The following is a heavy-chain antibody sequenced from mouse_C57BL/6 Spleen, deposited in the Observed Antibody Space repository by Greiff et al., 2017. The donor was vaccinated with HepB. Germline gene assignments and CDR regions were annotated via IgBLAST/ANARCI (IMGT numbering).Heavy chain of an antibody. J-gene: IGHJ2*01. V-gene: IGHV5-17*01. CDR2: ISSGSSTN. Sequence: EVKLMESGGGLVKPGGSLPLPCAASGFTFSDYGMHWVRQAPEKGLEWVAYISSGSSTNYYADTVKSRFTINRNNANNARFMQMTSLTDEETSMYYCARRNYYGSSDPIDYWGQGTTLTVSS. CDR1: GFTFSDYG. CDR3: ARRNYYGSSDPIDY. D-gene: IGHD1-1*01.